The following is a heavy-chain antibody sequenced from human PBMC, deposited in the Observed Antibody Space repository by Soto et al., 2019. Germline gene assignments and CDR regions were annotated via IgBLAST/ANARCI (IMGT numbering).Heavy chain of an antibody. CDR1: GFTFSSYS. CDR2: ISSSSSTI. V-gene: IGHV3-48*01. Sequence: EVQLVESGGGLVQPGGSLRLSCAASGFTFSSYSMNWVRQAPGKGLEWVSYISSSSSTIYYADSVKGRFTISRDNAKNSRYLQMNSLRAEDTAVYYCASMCGSGYSHYYYYYMDVWGKGTTVTVSS. CDR3: ASMCGSGYSHYYYYYMDV. J-gene: IGHJ6*03. D-gene: IGHD3-3*01.